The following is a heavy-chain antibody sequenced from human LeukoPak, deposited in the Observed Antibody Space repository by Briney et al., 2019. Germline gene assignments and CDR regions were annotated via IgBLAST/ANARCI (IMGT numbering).Heavy chain of an antibody. CDR3: LNEHGG. D-gene: IGHD1-1*01. Sequence: ASVKVSCKASGYTFTRSYMHWVRQAAGQGFEWIGWISPASRATKYAQNFQGSGTLTTDTSITTAYMVLSSLTSDDTASYYCLNEHGGWGQGTPVTVSS. CDR1: GYTFTRSY. CDR2: ISPASRAT. V-gene: IGHV1-2*02. J-gene: IGHJ4*02.